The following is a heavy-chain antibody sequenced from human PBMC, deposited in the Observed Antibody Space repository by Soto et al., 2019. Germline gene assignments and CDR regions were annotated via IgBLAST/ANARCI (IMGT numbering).Heavy chain of an antibody. CDR3: VGGQYYFDY. Sequence: GGSLRLSCAVSGFTFNSYSMNWVRQAPGKGLEWVSSISSFSNYMYYTDSVKGRFTISRDNARNSLYLQMNSLRPEDTALYYCVGGQYYFDYRGQGTLVTVSS. V-gene: IGHV3-21*01. D-gene: IGHD3-10*01. CDR1: GFTFNSYS. CDR2: ISSFSNYM. J-gene: IGHJ4*02.